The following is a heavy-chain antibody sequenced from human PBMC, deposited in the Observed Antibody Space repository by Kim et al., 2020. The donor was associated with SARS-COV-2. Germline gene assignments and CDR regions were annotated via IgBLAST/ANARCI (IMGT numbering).Heavy chain of an antibody. Sequence: AQKFPGRVTMTRDTSTSTVYMELGSLRSEDTAVYYCALEGGGYNRRYFDYWGQGTLVTVSS. V-gene: IGHV1-46*01. CDR3: ALEGGGYNRRYFDY. D-gene: IGHD5-12*01. J-gene: IGHJ4*02.